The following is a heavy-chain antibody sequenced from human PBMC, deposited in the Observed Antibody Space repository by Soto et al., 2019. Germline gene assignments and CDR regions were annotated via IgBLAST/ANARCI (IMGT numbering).Heavy chain of an antibody. Sequence: PGGSVRLSCSSSGFTFISDAMSWFRQAPGKGLEWVSAISGSGGSTYYADSVKGRFTISRDNSKNTLYLQMNSLRAEDTAVYYCAKTLGYSGYEFDYWGRGTMVTVSS. CDR2: ISGSGGST. J-gene: IGHJ4*02. CDR1: GFTFISDA. CDR3: AKTLGYSGYEFDY. D-gene: IGHD5-12*01. V-gene: IGHV3-23*01.